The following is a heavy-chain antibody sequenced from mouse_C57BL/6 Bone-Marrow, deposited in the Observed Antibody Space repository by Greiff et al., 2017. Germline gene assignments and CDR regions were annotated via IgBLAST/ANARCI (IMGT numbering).Heavy chain of an antibody. V-gene: IGHV1-50*01. J-gene: IGHJ1*03. D-gene: IGHD4-1*01. CDR3: ARWANWVYWYFDV. CDR2: IDPSDSYT. CDR1: GYTFTSYW. Sequence: VQLQQPGAELVKPGASVKLSCKASGYTFTSYWMQWVKQRPGQGLEWIGEIDPSDSYTNYNQKFKGKATLTADTSSSTAYMQLSSLTSEASAVYYCARWANWVYWYFDVWGTGTTVTVSS.